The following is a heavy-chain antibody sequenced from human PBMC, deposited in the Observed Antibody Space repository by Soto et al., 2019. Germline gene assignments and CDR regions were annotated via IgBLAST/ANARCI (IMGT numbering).Heavy chain of an antibody. CDR2: IYPGDSDT. Sequence: GESLKISCKGSGYSFTSYWIGWVRQRPGKGLEWMGIIYPGDSDTRYSPSFQGQVTISADKSISTAYLQWSSLKASDTAMDYCARQSSSSWRTYYYYGMDVWGEGTTVTVS. D-gene: IGHD6-13*01. CDR1: GYSFTSYW. V-gene: IGHV5-51*01. CDR3: ARQSSSSWRTYYYYGMDV. J-gene: IGHJ6*02.